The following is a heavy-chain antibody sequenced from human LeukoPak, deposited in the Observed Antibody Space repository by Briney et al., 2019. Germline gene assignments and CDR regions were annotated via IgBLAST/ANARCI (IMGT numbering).Heavy chain of an antibody. D-gene: IGHD1-26*01. V-gene: IGHV3-66*01. CDR3: ARDRSGSYYFDY. Sequence: GGSLRLSCAASGFTVSSNYMSWVRQAPGKGLEWVSVIYSGGSTYYADSVKGRFTISRDNSKNTLYLQMNSLRAEDTAVYYCARDRSGSYYFDYWGQGTLVTVSS. CDR2: IYSGGST. CDR1: GFTVSSNY. J-gene: IGHJ4*02.